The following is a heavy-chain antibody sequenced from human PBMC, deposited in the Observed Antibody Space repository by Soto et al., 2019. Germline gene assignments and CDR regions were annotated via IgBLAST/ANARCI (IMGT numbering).Heavy chain of an antibody. CDR3: ARGGRITIFGVVTIESYYYYGMDV. D-gene: IGHD3-3*01. CDR2: MNPNSDNT. V-gene: IGHV1-8*01. Sequence: ASVKVSCKASGYTFTSYDINWVRQATGQGLEWMGWMNPNSDNTGYAQKFQGRVTMTRNTSISTAYMELSSLRSEDTAVYYCARGGRITIFGVVTIESYYYYGMDVWGQGTTVTVSS. CDR1: GYTFTSYD. J-gene: IGHJ6*02.